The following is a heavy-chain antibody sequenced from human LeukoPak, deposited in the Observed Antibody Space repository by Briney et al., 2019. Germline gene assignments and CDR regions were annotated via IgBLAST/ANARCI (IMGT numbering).Heavy chain of an antibody. CDR2: IIPIFGTA. V-gene: IGHV1-69*05. Sequence: SVTVSCKASVGTFSSYAISWVRQAPGQGREWMGGIIPIFGTANYAQKFQGRVTITTDESTSTAYMELSSLRSEDTAVYYCASQQQLAGRFDPWGQGTLVPVSS. CDR1: VGTFSSYA. CDR3: ASQQQLAGRFDP. J-gene: IGHJ5*02. D-gene: IGHD6-6*01.